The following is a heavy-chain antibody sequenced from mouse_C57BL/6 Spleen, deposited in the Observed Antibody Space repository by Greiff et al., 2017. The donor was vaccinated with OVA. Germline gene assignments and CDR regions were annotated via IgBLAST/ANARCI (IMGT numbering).Heavy chain of an antibody. CDR3: TRGAYYNHYFDY. D-gene: IGHD2-12*01. J-gene: IGHJ2*01. Sequence: EVQLQQSGTVLARPGASVKMSCKTSGYTFTSYWMHWVKQRPGQGLEWIGAIYPGNSDTSYNQKFKGKAKLTAVTSASTAYMELSSLTNEDSAVYYCTRGAYYNHYFDYWGQGTTLTVSS. V-gene: IGHV1-5*01. CDR2: IYPGNSDT. CDR1: GYTFTSYW.